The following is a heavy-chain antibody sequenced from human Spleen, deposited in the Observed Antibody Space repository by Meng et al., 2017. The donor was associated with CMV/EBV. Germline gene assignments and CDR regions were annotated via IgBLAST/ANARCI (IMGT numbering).Heavy chain of an antibody. CDR1: KFTFSNYA. CDR3: ARGADLLLWFGESPQDY. CDR2: ISGSGVTM. J-gene: IGHJ4*02. Sequence: GGSLRLSCTASKFTFSNYAMTWVRQAPGKGLEWVSFISGSGVTMYYVDSVKGRFTISRDNAKNSLYLQMNSLRAEDTAIYYCARGADLLLWFGESPQDYWGQGTLVTVSS. V-gene: IGHV3-48*03. D-gene: IGHD3-10*01.